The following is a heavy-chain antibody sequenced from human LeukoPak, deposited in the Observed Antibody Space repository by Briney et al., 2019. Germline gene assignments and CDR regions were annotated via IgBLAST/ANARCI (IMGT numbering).Heavy chain of an antibody. CDR1: GFTFSSYW. CDR2: IKQDGSEN. Sequence: GGSLRLSCVASGFTFSSYWMSWVRQAPGKGLEWVANIKQDGSENFYVDSVKGRFTISRDNSKNTLYLQMNSLRAEDTAVYYCARERFGSSGYYYRDDAFDIWGQGTMVTVSS. CDR3: ARERFGSSGYYYRDDAFDI. D-gene: IGHD3-22*01. J-gene: IGHJ3*02. V-gene: IGHV3-7*03.